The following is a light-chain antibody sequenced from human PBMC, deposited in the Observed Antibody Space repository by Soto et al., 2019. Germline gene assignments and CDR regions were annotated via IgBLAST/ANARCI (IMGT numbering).Light chain of an antibody. CDR2: DAY. V-gene: IGKV3-20*01. CDR3: HQYASSFET. CDR1: QSVGHMF. Sequence: EIVLTQSPATLSLSPGERATLSCRASQSVGHMFLAWFQQKPGQAPRLLIFDAYRRATGIPDRFSGSGSGTNSALTIIRLEHDYLAPYSSHQYASSFETFGQGTKVDIK. J-gene: IGKJ1*01.